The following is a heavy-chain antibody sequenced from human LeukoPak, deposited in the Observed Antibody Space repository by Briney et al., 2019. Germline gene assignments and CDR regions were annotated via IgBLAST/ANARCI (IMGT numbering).Heavy chain of an antibody. D-gene: IGHD3-22*01. CDR2: IYYSGST. J-gene: IGHJ4*02. CDR3: AQSSGYYFDY. Sequence: SETLSLTCTVSGGSISSYYWSWIRQPPGKGLEWIGYIYYSGSTNYNPSLRSRVTISVDMSKNQFSLKLSSVTAADTAVYYCAQSSGYYFDYWGQGTLVTVSS. V-gene: IGHV4-59*01. CDR1: GGSISSYY.